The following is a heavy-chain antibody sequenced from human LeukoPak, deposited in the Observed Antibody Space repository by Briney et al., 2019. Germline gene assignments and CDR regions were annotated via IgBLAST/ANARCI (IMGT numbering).Heavy chain of an antibody. Sequence: GRSLRLSCAASGFTFCSYAMHGVREAPGKGLEGVAVISYDGSNKYYADSVKGRFTISRDNSKNTLYLQMNSLRAEDTAVYYCARDGGYCSGGSCYFFSYWGQGTLVTVSS. CDR2: ISYDGSNK. CDR3: ARDGGYCSGGSCYFFSY. D-gene: IGHD2-15*01. J-gene: IGHJ4*02. CDR1: GFTFCSYA. V-gene: IGHV3-30*04.